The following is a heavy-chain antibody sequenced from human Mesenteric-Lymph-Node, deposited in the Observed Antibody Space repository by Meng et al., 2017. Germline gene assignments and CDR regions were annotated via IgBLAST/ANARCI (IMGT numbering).Heavy chain of an antibody. CDR2: IYPGDSDT. CDR1: GSSFTSYW. Sequence: GESLKISCKGSGSSFTSYWIGRVRQMPGKGLEWMGIIYPGDSDTRYSPSFQGQVTISADKSISTAYLQWSSLKASDTAMYYRARPAPARSSSRYEEGDYWGQGTLVTVSS. CDR3: ARPAPARSSSRYEEGDY. V-gene: IGHV5-51*01. J-gene: IGHJ4*02. D-gene: IGHD6-13*01.